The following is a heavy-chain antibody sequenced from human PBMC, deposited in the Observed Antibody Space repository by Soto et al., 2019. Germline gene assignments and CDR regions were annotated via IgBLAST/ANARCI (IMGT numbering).Heavy chain of an antibody. Sequence: QVQLVESGGGVVQPGRSLRLSCAASGFTFSSYAMHWVRQAPGKGLEWVAVISYDGSNKYYADSVKGRFTISRDNSKNTLYLQMNSPRAEDTAVYYCARGSSRYSSSWHFDYWGQGTLVTVSS. CDR2: ISYDGSNK. J-gene: IGHJ4*02. D-gene: IGHD6-13*01. V-gene: IGHV3-30-3*01. CDR1: GFTFSSYA. CDR3: ARGSSRYSSSWHFDY.